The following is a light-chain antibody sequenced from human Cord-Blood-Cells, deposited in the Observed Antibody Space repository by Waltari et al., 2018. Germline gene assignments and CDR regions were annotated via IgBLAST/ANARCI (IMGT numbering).Light chain of an antibody. Sequence: NFMLTQPHSVSESPGKTVTISCTRSRGSIDSNYVKWYQQRPGSAPTTVIYEDNQRPSGVPDRFSGSIDSSSNSASLTISGLKTEDEADYYCQSYDSSPWVFGGGTKLTVL. CDR3: QSYDSSPWV. CDR1: RGSIDSNY. V-gene: IGLV6-57*03. J-gene: IGLJ3*02. CDR2: EDN.